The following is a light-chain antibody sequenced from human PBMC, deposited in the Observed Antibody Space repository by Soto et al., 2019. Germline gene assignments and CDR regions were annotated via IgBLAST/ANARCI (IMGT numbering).Light chain of an antibody. V-gene: IGLV1-44*01. CDR2: SIN. J-gene: IGLJ3*02. Sequence: QLVLTQPPSASATPGQTVTISCSGRYSNIGSNFVSWYQRLPGTAPKLLIYSINQRPSGVPDRFSGSKSGTSASLTISGLQSEDEADYVCSSWDDSLDGPVFGGGTKVTVL. CDR1: YSNIGSNF. CDR3: SSWDDSLDGPV.